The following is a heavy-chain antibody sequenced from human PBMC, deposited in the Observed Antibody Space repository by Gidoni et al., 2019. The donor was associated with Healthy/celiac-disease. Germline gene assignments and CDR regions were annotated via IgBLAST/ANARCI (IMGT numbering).Heavy chain of an antibody. D-gene: IGHD6-13*01. Sequence: QVQLQESGPGLVKPSETLSLTCTVSGGSISSYYWSWIRQPPGKGLEWIGYIYYSGSTNYNPSLKSRVTISVDTSKNQFSLKLSSVTAADTAVYYCARGLGSSWMDVWGQGTTVTVSS. CDR2: IYYSGST. J-gene: IGHJ6*02. V-gene: IGHV4-59*01. CDR1: GGSISSYY. CDR3: ARGLGSSWMDV.